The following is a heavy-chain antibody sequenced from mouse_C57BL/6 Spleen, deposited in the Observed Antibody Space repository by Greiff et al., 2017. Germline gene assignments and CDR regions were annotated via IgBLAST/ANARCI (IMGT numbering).Heavy chain of an antibody. V-gene: IGHV1-69*01. D-gene: IGHD4-1*01. J-gene: IGHJ2*01. CDR2: IDPSDSYT. CDR3: ARSNWFDY. Sequence: QVQLQQPGAELVMPGASVKLSCKASGYTFTSYWMHWVKQRPGQGLEWIGEIDPSDSYTNYNHKFKGKSTLTVDKSSSTAYMQLSSLTSEDSAVYYGARSNWFDYWGQGTTLTVSA. CDR1: GYTFTSYW.